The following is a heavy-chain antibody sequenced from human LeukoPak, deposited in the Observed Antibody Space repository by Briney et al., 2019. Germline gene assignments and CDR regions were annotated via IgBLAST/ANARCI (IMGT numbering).Heavy chain of an antibody. J-gene: IGHJ6*02. CDR1: GGSISSGSYY. Sequence: SETLSLTCTVSGGSISSGSYYWSWIRQPAGKGLERIGRIYTSGSTNYNPSLKSRVTISVDTSKNQFSLKLSSVTAADTAVYYCARGTVNYYYGMDVWGQGTTVTVSS. V-gene: IGHV4-61*02. CDR3: ARGTVNYYYGMDV. CDR2: IYTSGST. D-gene: IGHD4-11*01.